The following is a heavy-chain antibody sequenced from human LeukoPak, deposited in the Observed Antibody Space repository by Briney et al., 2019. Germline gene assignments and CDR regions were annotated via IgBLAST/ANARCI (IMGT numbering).Heavy chain of an antibody. CDR3: ARAVGAMSWGDFDY. CDR2: IYHSGST. V-gene: IGHV4-30-2*01. D-gene: IGHD1-26*01. J-gene: IGHJ4*02. Sequence: SETLSLTCAVSGGSISSGGYSWSWIRQPPGKGLEWIGYIYHSGSTYYNPSLKSRVTISVDRSKNQFSLKLSSVTAADTAVYYCARAVGAMSWGDFDYWGQGTLVTVSS. CDR1: GGSISSGGYS.